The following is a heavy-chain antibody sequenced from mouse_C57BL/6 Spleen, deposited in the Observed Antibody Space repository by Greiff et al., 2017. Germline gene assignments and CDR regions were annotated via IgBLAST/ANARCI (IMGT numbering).Heavy chain of an antibody. CDR3: ARGRLGYAMDD. CDR2: IDPSDSYT. Sequence: QVQLQQPGAELVMPGASVKLSCKASGYTFTSYWMHWVKQRPGQGLEWIGEIDPSDSYTNYNQKFKGKSTLTVEKSSSTAYMQLSSLTSEDSAVYYCARGRLGYAMDDWGQGTSVTFSS. V-gene: IGHV1-69*01. CDR1: GYTFTSYW. D-gene: IGHD2-4*01. J-gene: IGHJ4*01.